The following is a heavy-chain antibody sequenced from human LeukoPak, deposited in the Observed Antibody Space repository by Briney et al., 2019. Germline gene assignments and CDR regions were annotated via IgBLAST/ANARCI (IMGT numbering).Heavy chain of an antibody. CDR3: ARDRGAAGYYYCYYMDV. CDR2: INPSGGST. V-gene: IGHV1-46*01. Sequence: ASVKVSCKASGYTFTSYYMHWVRQAPGQGLEWIGIINPSGGSTSYAQKFQGRVTMTRDMSTSTVYMELSSLRSEDTAVYYCARDRGAAGYYYCYYMDVWGKGTTVTVSS. CDR1: GYTFTSYY. D-gene: IGHD6-13*01. J-gene: IGHJ6*03.